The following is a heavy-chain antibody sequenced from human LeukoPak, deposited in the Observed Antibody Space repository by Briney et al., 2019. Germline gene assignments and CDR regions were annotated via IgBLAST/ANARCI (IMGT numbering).Heavy chain of an antibody. CDR3: ARDPLGYDFWSGYYPL. D-gene: IGHD3-3*01. CDR1: GFTFSSYS. Sequence: PGGSLRLSCAASGFTFSSYSMNWVRQAPGKGLEWVSSISSSSSYIYYADSVKGRFTISRDNAKNSLCLQMNSLRAEDTAVYYCARDPLGYDFWSGYYPLWGQGTLVTVSS. J-gene: IGHJ4*02. CDR2: ISSSSSYI. V-gene: IGHV3-21*01.